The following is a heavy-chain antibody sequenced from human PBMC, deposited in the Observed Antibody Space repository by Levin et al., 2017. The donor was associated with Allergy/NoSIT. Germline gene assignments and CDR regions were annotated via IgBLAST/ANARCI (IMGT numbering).Heavy chain of an antibody. CDR2: IRSKAYGGTT. V-gene: IGHV3-49*04. CDR1: GFTFGDYA. J-gene: IGHJ4*02. CDR3: TRDHGGRTDY. D-gene: IGHD1-26*01. Sequence: PGGSLRLSCTASGFTFGDYAMSWVRQAPGKGLEWVGFIRSKAYGGTTEYAASVKDRFSISRDNSKSIAYLQMNGLKTEDTALYYCTRDHGGRTDYWGQGTLVTVSS.